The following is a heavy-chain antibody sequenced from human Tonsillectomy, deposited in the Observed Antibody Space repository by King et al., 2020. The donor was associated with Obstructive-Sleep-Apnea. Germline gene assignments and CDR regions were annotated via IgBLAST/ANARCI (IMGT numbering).Heavy chain of an antibody. CDR2: IKSKTDGGTT. CDR1: GFTFSNAW. D-gene: IGHD2-21*02. J-gene: IGHJ6*02. Sequence: VQLVESGGGLVNPGGSLRLSCAASGFTFSNAWMSWVRQAPGKGLEWLGRIKSKTDGGTTDYAAPVKGRFTISRDDSNTTLYLQMNSLKTEDTAVYYCTTDSKVTYKGYYYGMDVWGQGTTVTVSS. CDR3: TTDSKVTYKGYYYGMDV. V-gene: IGHV3-15*01.